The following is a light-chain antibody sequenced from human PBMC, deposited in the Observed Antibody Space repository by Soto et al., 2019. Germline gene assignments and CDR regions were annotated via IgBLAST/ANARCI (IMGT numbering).Light chain of an antibody. CDR2: AAS. Sequence: IQLTQSPSSLSVSICDRVIITYRASQGIGSYLAWYQQKPGKAPRLLIYAASTLQSGVPSRFSGSGSGTDFTLTISSLQPEDFASYYCQQSYSTPQFGQGTKVDIK. J-gene: IGKJ1*01. CDR3: QQSYSTPQ. V-gene: IGKV1-9*01. CDR1: QGIGSY.